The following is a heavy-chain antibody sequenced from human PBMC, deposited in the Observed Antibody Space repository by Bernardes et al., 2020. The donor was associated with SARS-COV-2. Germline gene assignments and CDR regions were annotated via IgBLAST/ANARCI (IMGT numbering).Heavy chain of an antibody. CDR1: GYTFTSYD. Sequence: ASVKVSCKASGYTFTSYDINWVRQATGQGLEWMGWMNPNSGNTGFAQKFQGRVTMTWSTSISTAYMELSSLRSEDTAVYYCAFFGLGELSFTFDYWGQGTLVTVSS. V-gene: IGHV1-8*01. CDR3: AFFGLGELSFTFDY. CDR2: MNPNSGNT. J-gene: IGHJ4*02. D-gene: IGHD3-16*02.